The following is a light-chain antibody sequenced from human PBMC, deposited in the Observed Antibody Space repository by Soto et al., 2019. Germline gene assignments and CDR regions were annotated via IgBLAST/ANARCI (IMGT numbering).Light chain of an antibody. V-gene: IGKV1-5*01. CDR3: HTYNRYSRHT. J-gene: IGKJ2*01. Sequence: DIQMTQSPSTLSASVGARITITCRARQSVSRRLAWYQQKPGKAPKLRIYDASSLESGVPPRFSGRGSGTELTLPSSSRSPFYCATYFCHTYNRYSRHTVGRGTKLEIK. CDR2: DAS. CDR1: QSVSRR.